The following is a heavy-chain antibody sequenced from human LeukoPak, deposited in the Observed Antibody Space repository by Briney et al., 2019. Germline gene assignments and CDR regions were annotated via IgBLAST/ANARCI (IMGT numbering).Heavy chain of an antibody. CDR2: INTDTRGT. CDR1: GFTFTDYW. Sequence: PGGSLRLSCAAYGFTFTDYWMHWVRQAPGKGLVWVSIINTDTRGTYYADSVKGRFTISRDNAKNTLYLQMNSLRAEDTAVYYCARGYCSGGSCYPFYFDYWGQGTLVT. V-gene: IGHV3-74*01. J-gene: IGHJ4*02. D-gene: IGHD2-15*01. CDR3: ARGYCSGGSCYPFYFDY.